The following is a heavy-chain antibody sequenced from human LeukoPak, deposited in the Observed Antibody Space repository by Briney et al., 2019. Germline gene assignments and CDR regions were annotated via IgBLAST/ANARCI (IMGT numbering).Heavy chain of an antibody. V-gene: IGHV4-34*01. CDR3: AGYYYGTENYHNHPNFDY. Sequence: SETLSLTCAVYGGSFSTYYRSWIRQPPGKGLEWIGEINHSGSTTYNPSLESRVTISIDTSKNQFSLKLSSVTAADTAVYYCAGYYYGTENYHNHPNFDYWGQGTLVTVSS. D-gene: IGHD3-10*01. CDR2: INHSGST. J-gene: IGHJ4*02. CDR1: GGSFSTYY.